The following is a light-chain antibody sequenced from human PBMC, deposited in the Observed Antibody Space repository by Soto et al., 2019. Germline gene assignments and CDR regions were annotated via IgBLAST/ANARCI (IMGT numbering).Light chain of an antibody. CDR3: HQYKPT. V-gene: IGKV1-5*01. CDR1: QSIKNW. Sequence: DILLTQSPSTLSATIGDRINITCRTSQSIKNWLDWDQQKPGKAPKHLIHNTSILESGGPSMFSGSGSGTVYIRTLSSLQPDDVATHHCHQYKPTFGPGTKVDIE. CDR2: NTS. J-gene: IGKJ3*01.